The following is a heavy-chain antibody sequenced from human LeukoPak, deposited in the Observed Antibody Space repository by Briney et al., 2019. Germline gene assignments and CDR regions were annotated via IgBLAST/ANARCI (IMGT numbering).Heavy chain of an antibody. CDR1: GYTFTVYY. CDR3: APTDVDYFDY. J-gene: IGHJ4*02. CDR2: INPNSGGT. V-gene: IGHV1-2*02. Sequence: ASVTVSFKASGYTFTVYYMHWVRQAPGQGLEWMGWINPNSGGTNYAQKFQGRVTMTRDTSISTAYMELRRLRSEDTAVYYCAPTDVDYFDYWGQGTLVTVSS.